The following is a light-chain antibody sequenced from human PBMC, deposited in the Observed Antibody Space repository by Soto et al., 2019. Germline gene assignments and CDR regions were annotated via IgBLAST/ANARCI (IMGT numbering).Light chain of an antibody. Sequence: IHMTHSPSSLSASLGDIVTITVRASRSISSYLNWYQQKPGKAPKLLIYKASTLETGVPSRFSGSGSGTEFTLTISSLQPDDFATYYCQQYNSYWTFGQGTKVDIK. CDR1: RSISSY. CDR2: KAS. CDR3: QQYNSYWT. J-gene: IGKJ1*01. V-gene: IGKV1-5*03.